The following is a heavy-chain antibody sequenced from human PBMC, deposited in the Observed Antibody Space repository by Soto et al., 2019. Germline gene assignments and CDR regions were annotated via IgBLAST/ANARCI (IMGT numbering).Heavy chain of an antibody. Sequence: EVQLVESGGGLVKPGGSLRLSCAASGFTFKNYGMTWVRQAPGKGLEWVSSITSSSRYIYYADSLKGRFTISRDNAKNSVYRQMNSLSAEDTAVYYCARYYGHSGLFDGFDVWGQGPLVIVSS. CDR1: GFTFKNYG. CDR2: ITSSSRYI. D-gene: IGHD4-17*01. CDR3: ARYYGHSGLFDGFDV. V-gene: IGHV3-21*01. J-gene: IGHJ3*01.